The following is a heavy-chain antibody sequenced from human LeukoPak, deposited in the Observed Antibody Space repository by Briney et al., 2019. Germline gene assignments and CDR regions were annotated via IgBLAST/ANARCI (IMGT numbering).Heavy chain of an antibody. J-gene: IGHJ4*02. Sequence: SETLSLTCTVSGGSISCGDYYWSWIRQPPGKGLEWIGFVYYSGSTSYNPSLKSRVTISVDTSKNQFSLKLSSVTAADTAVYYCAREYESSGYHFDYWGQGTLVTVSS. CDR3: AREYESSGYHFDY. V-gene: IGHV4-30-4*01. CDR1: GGSISCGDYY. D-gene: IGHD3-22*01. CDR2: VYYSGST.